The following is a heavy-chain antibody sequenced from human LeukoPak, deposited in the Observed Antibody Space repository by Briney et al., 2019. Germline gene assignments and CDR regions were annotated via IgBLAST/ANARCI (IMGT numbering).Heavy chain of an antibody. J-gene: IGHJ3*02. CDR1: GFTFSSYG. D-gene: IGHD3-10*01. CDR2: ISWNSGSI. Sequence: PGGSLRLSCAASGFTFSSYGMHWVRQAPGKGLGWVSGISWNSGSIGYADSVKGRFTISRDNAKNSLYLQMNSLRAEDMALYYCVHGSGSDIWDAFDIWGQGTMVTVSS. V-gene: IGHV3-9*03. CDR3: VHGSGSDIWDAFDI.